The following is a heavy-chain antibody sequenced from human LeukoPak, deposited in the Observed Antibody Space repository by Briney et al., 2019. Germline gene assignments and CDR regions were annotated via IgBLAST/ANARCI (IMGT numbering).Heavy chain of an antibody. D-gene: IGHD3-9*01. V-gene: IGHV4-59*12. Sequence: PSETLSLTCTVSGGSISSYYWSWIRQPAGKGLEWIAYIYHTGSAYYNPSLKSRVTISVNSSKNQFSLKLSSVAAADTAVYYCARTYYDILTGYYFDPWGQGTLVTVSS. J-gene: IGHJ5*02. CDR3: ARTYYDILTGYYFDP. CDR2: IYHTGSA. CDR1: GGSISSYY.